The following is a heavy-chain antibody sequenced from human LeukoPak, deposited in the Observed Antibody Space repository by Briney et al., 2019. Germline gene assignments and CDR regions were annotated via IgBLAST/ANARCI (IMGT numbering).Heavy chain of an antibody. CDR3: ARGGLGGEALEV. J-gene: IGHJ3*01. CDR2: IHSGGTA. Sequence: QPGGSRRLACAASGFTVSGHYMSWVRQAPGKVREWVSVIHSGGTAYYAEYVKGRFTISRDNSKNTLFLQLNSLRPEDTALYYCARGGLGGEALEVWGQGTMVTVSS. V-gene: IGHV3-66*02. CDR1: GFTVSGHY. D-gene: IGHD3/OR15-3a*01.